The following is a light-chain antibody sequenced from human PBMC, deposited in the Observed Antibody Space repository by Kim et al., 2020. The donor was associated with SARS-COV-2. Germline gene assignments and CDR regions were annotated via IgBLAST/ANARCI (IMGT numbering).Light chain of an antibody. J-gene: IGLJ2*01. CDR3: SSYTSSSTLVV. CDR2: DVS. CDR1: SSDVGGYNY. V-gene: IGLV2-14*03. Sequence: QSALTQPASVSGSPGQSFTISCTGTSSDVGGYNYVSWYQQHPGKAPKLMIYDVSNRPSGVSNRFSGSKSGNTASLTISGLQAEDEADYYCSSYTSSSTLVVFGGGTQLTVL.